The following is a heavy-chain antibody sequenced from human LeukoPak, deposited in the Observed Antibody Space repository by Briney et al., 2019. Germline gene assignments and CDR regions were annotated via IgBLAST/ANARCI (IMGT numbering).Heavy chain of an antibody. V-gene: IGHV3-74*01. D-gene: IGHD3-22*01. Sequence: GGSLRLSCAASGNYWMHWVRQVPGKGLVWVSHINSDGSWTSYADSVKGRFTISKDNAKNTVYLQMNSLRAEDTAVYYCVSYYETYWGRGTLVTVSS. CDR3: VSYYETY. CDR2: INSDGSWT. CDR1: GNYW. J-gene: IGHJ4*02.